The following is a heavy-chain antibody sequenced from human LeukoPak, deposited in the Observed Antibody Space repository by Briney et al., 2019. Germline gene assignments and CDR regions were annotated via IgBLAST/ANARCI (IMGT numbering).Heavy chain of an antibody. Sequence: SETLSLTCTVSGGSISSSSYYWGWIRQPPGKGLEWIGSIYYSGSTYYNPSLKSRVTISVDTSKNQFSLKLSSVTAADTAVYYCARVLCSSTSCYDAFDIWGQGTIVTVSS. D-gene: IGHD2-2*01. CDR3: ARVLCSSTSCYDAFDI. CDR1: GGSISSSSYY. CDR2: IYYSGST. J-gene: IGHJ3*02. V-gene: IGHV4-39*07.